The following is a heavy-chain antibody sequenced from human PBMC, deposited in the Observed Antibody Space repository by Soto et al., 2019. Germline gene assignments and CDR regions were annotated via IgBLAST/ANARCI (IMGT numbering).Heavy chain of an antibody. CDR2: ISSSGHTI. CDR1: GFTFSSYG. J-gene: IGHJ4*02. Sequence: QPGGSLRLSCAASGFTFSSYGMNWVRQAPGKGLEWVSYISSSGHTIYYADSVKGRFTISRDHAKNSLYLQMNSLRDDDTAVYYCARDSLVHDYSYDCDYWGQGPWSPSPQ. V-gene: IGHV3-48*02. CDR3: ARDSLVHDYSYDCDY. D-gene: IGHD4-17*01.